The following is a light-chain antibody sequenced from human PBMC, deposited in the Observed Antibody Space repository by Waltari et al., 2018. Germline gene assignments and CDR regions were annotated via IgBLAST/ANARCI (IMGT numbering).Light chain of an antibody. CDR2: KDR. V-gene: IGLV3-25*03. CDR1: ALPKQY. J-gene: IGLJ3*02. Sequence: SYEVTQAPSVSVSPGQTARITCFGDALPKQYDHWYQQKPGQAPVLVIYKDRERPSGIPERFSGSSSGTTVTLTISGVQVEDEADYYCQSRDSSGSYWVFGGGTKLTV. CDR3: QSRDSSGSYWV.